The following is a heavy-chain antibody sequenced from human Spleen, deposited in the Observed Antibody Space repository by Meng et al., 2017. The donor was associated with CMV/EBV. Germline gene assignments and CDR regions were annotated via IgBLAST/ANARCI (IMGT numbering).Heavy chain of an antibody. CDR2: INHSGST. CDR1: GGSFSGYY. CDR3: ARAGVPAAYFDY. J-gene: IGHJ4*02. V-gene: IGHV4-34*01. D-gene: IGHD2-2*01. Sequence: SETLCLTCAVYGGSFSGYYWSWIRQPPGKGLEWIGEINHSGSTNYNPSLKSRVTISVDTSKNQFSLTLSSVTAADTAVYYCARAGVPAAYFDYWGQGTLVTVSS.